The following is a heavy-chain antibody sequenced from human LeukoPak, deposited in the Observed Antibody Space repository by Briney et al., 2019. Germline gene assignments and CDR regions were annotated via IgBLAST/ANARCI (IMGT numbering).Heavy chain of an antibody. CDR1: GFTLSDHY. CDR2: INSDGDYT. D-gene: IGHD5-12*01. V-gene: IGHV3-74*01. Sequence: HPGGSLRLFCAVSGFTLSDHYMDWVRQAPGKGLVWVSRINSDGDYTSYADSVKGRFTISRDNAKNTLFLQMNSLRAEDTAVYYCAGGYGGFWGQGTLVTVSS. J-gene: IGHJ4*02. CDR3: AGGYGGF.